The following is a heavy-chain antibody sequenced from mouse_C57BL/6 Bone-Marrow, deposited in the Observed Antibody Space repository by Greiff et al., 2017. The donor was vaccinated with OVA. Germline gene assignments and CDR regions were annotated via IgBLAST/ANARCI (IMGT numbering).Heavy chain of an antibody. Sequence: EVQLQQSGAELVRPGALVKLSCTASGFNIKDDYMHWVKQRPEQGLEWIGWIDPENGDTEYASKFQGKATITADTSSNTAYLQLSSLPSEDTAVYYWTRGITTVVAPDYWGQGTTLTVSS. CDR1: GFNIKDDY. CDR3: TRGITTVVAPDY. CDR2: IDPENGDT. D-gene: IGHD1-1*01. J-gene: IGHJ2*01. V-gene: IGHV14-4*01.